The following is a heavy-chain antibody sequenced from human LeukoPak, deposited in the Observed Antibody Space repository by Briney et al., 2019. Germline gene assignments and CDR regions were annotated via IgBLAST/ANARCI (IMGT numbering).Heavy chain of an antibody. CDR3: ARGLNWNYVSYYFDY. V-gene: IGHV3-7*03. Sequence: GGSLRLSCAASGFTFSSYWMSWVRQAPGKGLEWVANIKQDGSEKYYVDSVKGRFTISRDNAKNSLYLQMNSLRAEDTALYYCARGLNWNYVSYYFDYWGQGTLVTVSS. J-gene: IGHJ4*02. CDR1: GFTFSSYW. CDR2: IKQDGSEK. D-gene: IGHD1-7*01.